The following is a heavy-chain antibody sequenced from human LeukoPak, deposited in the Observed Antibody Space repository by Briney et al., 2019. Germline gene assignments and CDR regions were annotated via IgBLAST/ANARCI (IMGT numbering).Heavy chain of an antibody. V-gene: IGHV3-74*01. Sequence: PGGSLRLSCAASGFTFSSYWMHWVRQAPGKGLVWVSRIKSEGSTRYADSVKGRFTISRDNAKNTVSLQMNSLRAEDTGVYYCARAPSEIGGYYPEYFRHWGQGTLVTVSP. CDR1: GFTFSSYW. D-gene: IGHD3-22*01. CDR2: IKSEGST. J-gene: IGHJ1*01. CDR3: ARAPSEIGGYYPEYFRH.